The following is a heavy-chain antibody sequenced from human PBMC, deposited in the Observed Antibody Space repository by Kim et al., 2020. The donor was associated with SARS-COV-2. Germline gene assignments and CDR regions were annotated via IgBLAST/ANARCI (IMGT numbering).Heavy chain of an antibody. V-gene: IGHV4-59*13. Sequence: SETLSLTCTVSGGSISSYYWSWIRQPPGKGLEWIGYIYYSGSTNYNPSLKSRVTISVDTSKNQFSLKLSSVTAADTAVYYCARKASYYYYGMDVWGQGTTVTVSS. J-gene: IGHJ6*02. CDR3: ARKASYYYYGMDV. D-gene: IGHD5-12*01. CDR2: IYYSGST. CDR1: GGSISSYY.